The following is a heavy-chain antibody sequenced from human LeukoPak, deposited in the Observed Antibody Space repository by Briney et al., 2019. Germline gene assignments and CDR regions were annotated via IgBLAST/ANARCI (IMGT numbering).Heavy chain of an antibody. CDR3: ARDSAAVGATEDYFDY. Sequence: SQTLSLTCAISGDSVSSNSAAWNWIRQSPSRGLVWLGRTYYRSKWYNDYAVSVKSRITINPDTSKNQFSLQLNSVTPEDTAVYYCARDSAAVGATEDYFDYWGQGTLVTVSS. V-gene: IGHV6-1*01. D-gene: IGHD1-26*01. CDR2: TYYRSKWYN. J-gene: IGHJ4*02. CDR1: GDSVSSNSAA.